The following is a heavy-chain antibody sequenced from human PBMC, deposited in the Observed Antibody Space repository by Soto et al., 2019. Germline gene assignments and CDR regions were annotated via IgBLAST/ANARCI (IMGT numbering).Heavy chain of an antibody. V-gene: IGHV3-33*01. CDR2: IWYDGSNK. CDR1: GFTFSSYG. J-gene: IGHJ5*02. CDR3: ARVVYSSSPDRPNWFDP. D-gene: IGHD6-6*01. Sequence: QVQLVESGGGVVKPGRSLRLSCAASGFTFSSYGMHWVRQAPGKGLEWVAVIWYDGSNKYYAASVKGRFTISRDNSKNTLYLQMNSLRAEDTAVYYCARVVYSSSPDRPNWFDPWGQGTLVTVCS.